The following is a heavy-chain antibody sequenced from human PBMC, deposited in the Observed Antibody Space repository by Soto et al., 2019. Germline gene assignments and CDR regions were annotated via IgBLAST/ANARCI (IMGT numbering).Heavy chain of an antibody. J-gene: IGHJ4*01. CDR3: ARPRYDFWSGYSPLDY. Sequence: ASVKVSCKASGYTFTSYGSGWPLQAPGQGLEWMGWISAYNGNTNYAQKLQVRVTMTTDTSTSTAYMELRSLRSDDTAVYYCARPRYDFWSGYSPLDYGCQGTLVTVSS. CDR2: ISAYNGNT. D-gene: IGHD3-3*01. CDR1: GYTFTSYG. V-gene: IGHV1-18*01.